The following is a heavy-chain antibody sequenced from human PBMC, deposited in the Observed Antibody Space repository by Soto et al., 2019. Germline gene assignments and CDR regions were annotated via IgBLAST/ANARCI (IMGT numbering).Heavy chain of an antibody. CDR1: GFTFSDHY. V-gene: IGHV3-11*06. J-gene: IGHJ6*02. D-gene: IGHD4-4*01. CDR3: ARGHHSLDV. CDR2: INPSGTNT. Sequence: QVQLVDSGGGLAKPGGSLRLSCAASGFTFSDHYMSWIRLAPGKGLEWVSYINPSGTNTDYANSVKGRFTISRDNAENALYLQMNSLRVEDTALYYCARGHHSLDVWGQGATVTVSS.